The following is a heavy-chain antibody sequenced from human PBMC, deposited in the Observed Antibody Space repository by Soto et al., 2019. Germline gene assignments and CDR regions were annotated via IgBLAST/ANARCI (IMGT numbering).Heavy chain of an antibody. J-gene: IGHJ4*02. Sequence: GGSLRLSCAASGFTFSSYSMNWVRRAPGKGLEWVSYISSSSSTIYYADSVKGRFTISRDNAKNSLYLQMNSLRAEDTAVYYCARGLLRYFDWEDYWGQGTLVTVSS. CDR1: GFTFSSYS. V-gene: IGHV3-48*01. D-gene: IGHD3-9*01. CDR2: ISSSSSTI. CDR3: ARGLLRYFDWEDY.